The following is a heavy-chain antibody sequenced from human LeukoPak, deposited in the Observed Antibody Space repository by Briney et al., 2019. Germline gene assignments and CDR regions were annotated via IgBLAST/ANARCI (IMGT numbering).Heavy chain of an antibody. CDR2: IYYSGST. D-gene: IGHD6-19*01. J-gene: IGHJ4*02. CDR1: GGSISSYY. V-gene: IGHV4-59*01. CDR3: ARGIGWLPDY. Sequence: SETLSLTCTVAGGSISSYYWIWIRQPPGEGLEWIGYIYYSGSTNYSPSLKGRVTMSVDTSKNQFSLNLSSVTAADTAVYYCARGIGWLPDYWGQGTLVSVSS.